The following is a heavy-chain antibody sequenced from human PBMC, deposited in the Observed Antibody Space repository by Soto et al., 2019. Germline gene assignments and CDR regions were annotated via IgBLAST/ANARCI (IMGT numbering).Heavy chain of an antibody. D-gene: IGHD3-10*01. V-gene: IGHV1-69*06. J-gene: IGHJ3*02. CDR1: GGTLSDHG. CDR2: TIPVFNTA. CDR3: SRGVYGSGNYYTGPSAFDI. Sequence: QVQLEQSGAEVKKPGSSVKVSCKASGGTLSDHGVAWLRQAPGQGLEWMGGTIPVFNTAKYAQKFQGRVTVTADKFTNIADLELSSLRSDDTDFYFCSRGVYGSGNYYTGPSAFDIWGQGTMVIVSS.